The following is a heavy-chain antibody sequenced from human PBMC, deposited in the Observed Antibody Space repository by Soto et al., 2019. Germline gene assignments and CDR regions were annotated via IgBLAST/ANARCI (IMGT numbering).Heavy chain of an antibody. J-gene: IGHJ6*02. CDR3: IQSRCGGDCLQSYASYYYYGMDV. V-gene: IGHV2-5*02. Sequence: QITLKESGPTLVKPTQTLTLTCTFSAFSLSTGGVGVGWIRQPPGKALEWLALIYWDDDKRYSPSLRSRLTITKDTSKNXVXLXISXMDPVDTATYYCIQSRCGGDCLQSYASYYYYGMDVWGQGTTVTVSS. CDR2: IYWDDDK. CDR1: AFSLSTGGVG. D-gene: IGHD2-21*02.